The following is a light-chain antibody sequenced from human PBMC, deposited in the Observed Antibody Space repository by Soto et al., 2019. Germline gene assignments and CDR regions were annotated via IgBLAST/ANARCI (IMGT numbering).Light chain of an antibody. CDR1: QSVSSSY. CDR2: GAS. CDR3: QQYGSRWT. J-gene: IGKJ1*01. Sequence: EIVLTQSPGTLSLSPGERATLSCRASQSVSSSYLAWYQQKPGQAPRLLIYGASSRATGIPDRFGGSGSGTDFTLTISRLEPEDFAVYYCQQYGSRWTFGQGTKVEIK. V-gene: IGKV3-20*01.